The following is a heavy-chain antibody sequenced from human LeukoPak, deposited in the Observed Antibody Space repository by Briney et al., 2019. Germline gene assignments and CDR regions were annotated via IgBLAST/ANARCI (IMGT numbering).Heavy chain of an antibody. CDR1: GDSITSGSYY. V-gene: IGHV4-31*03. CDR3: ARAPGALDI. J-gene: IGHJ3*02. CDR2: IYYTGGT. Sequence: SETLSLTCTVSGDSITSGSYYWAWIRQHPGKGLERIGYIYYTGGTHYNPSLKSRLTISVDTSENHFSLKLSSVTAADTAIYFCARAPGALDIWGQGTMVTVSS.